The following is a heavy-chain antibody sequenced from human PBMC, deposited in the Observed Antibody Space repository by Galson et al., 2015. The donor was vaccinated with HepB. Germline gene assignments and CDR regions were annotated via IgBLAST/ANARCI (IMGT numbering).Heavy chain of an antibody. CDR2: ITHSGGAT. V-gene: IGHV3-23*01. Sequence: SLRLSCAASGFTFSSYAVSWVRQAPGKGLEWVSTITHSGGATYYADSVKGRFTISRDNSRDTVNLQMNSLRAEDTAVYFCAKDIRRSQFCTTRCLFYGMDVWGQGTTVTVSS. CDR1: GFTFSSYA. CDR3: AKDIRRSQFCTTRCLFYGMDV. D-gene: IGHD2-2*01. J-gene: IGHJ6*02.